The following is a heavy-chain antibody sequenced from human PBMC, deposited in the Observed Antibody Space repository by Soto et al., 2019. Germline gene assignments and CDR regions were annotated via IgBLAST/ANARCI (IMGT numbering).Heavy chain of an antibody. CDR2: IIPIFGTA. V-gene: IGHV1-69*19. CDR3: AREGWAVTIFGVVIEE. J-gene: IGHJ4*02. D-gene: IGHD3-3*01. CDR1: GGTFSSYA. Sequence: QVQLVQSGAEVKKPGSSVKVSCKASGGTFSSYAISWVRQAPGQGLEWMGGIIPIFGTANYAQKFQGRVTITADESRSAAYMELSSLRSEDTAVYYCAREGWAVTIFGVVIEEWGQRTLVTLSS.